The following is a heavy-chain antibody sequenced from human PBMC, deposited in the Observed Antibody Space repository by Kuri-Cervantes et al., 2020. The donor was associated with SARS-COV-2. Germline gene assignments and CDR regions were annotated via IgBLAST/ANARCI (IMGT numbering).Heavy chain of an antibody. CDR3: AKSDWFDP. CDR1: GFTFSSYG. CDR2: FMSDGTSP. V-gene: IGHV3-74*01. J-gene: IGHJ5*02. Sequence: LSLTCAASGFTFSSYGMHWVRQAPGKGLVWVSRFMSDGTSPSYADSVRGRFTISRDNVKNTLYLQMTSLRADDTAVYYCAKSDWFDPWGQGTLVTVSS.